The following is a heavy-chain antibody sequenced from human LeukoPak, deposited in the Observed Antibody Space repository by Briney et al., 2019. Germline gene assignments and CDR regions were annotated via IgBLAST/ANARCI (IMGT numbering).Heavy chain of an antibody. CDR1: GFTFSNYG. CDR3: AKVLAVTSYGAKSVFDH. D-gene: IGHD4-23*01. J-gene: IGHJ4*02. V-gene: IGHV3-30*02. CDR2: IWYDGSNK. Sequence: VGSLRLSCAASGFTFSNYGMHWVRQAPGKGLEWVAFIWYDGSNKYYADSVKGRFTISRDNSKNTVYLQMNSLRAEDTAVYYCAKVLAVTSYGAKSVFDHWGQGTLVTVS.